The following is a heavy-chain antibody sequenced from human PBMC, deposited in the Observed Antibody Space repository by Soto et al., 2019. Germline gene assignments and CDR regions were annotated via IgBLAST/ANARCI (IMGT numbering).Heavy chain of an antibody. CDR2: VYRTGST. J-gene: IGHJ4*02. CDR3: AKDRGYYSSSWPFY. V-gene: IGHV4-4*02. D-gene: IGHD6-13*01. Sequence: QVQLQESGPGLVKPSGTLSLTCAVSGGSISTSNWWSWVRQPPGKGLEWIGEVYRTGSTNYNPSLESRLTISVDKSKNTVYLQMNSLRAEDTAVYYCAKDRGYYSSSWPFYWGQGTLVTVSS. CDR1: GGSISTSNW.